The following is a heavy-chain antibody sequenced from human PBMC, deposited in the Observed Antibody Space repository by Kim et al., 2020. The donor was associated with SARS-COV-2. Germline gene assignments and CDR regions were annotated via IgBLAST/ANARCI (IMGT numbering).Heavy chain of an antibody. Sequence: VKGRFTISRDDSKHTLYLQMNSLKTGDTAVYYCTTWFYDYVWGSYRYSSYWGQGTLVTVSS. V-gene: IGHV3-15*01. J-gene: IGHJ4*02. D-gene: IGHD3-16*02. CDR3: TTWFYDYVWGSYRYSSY.